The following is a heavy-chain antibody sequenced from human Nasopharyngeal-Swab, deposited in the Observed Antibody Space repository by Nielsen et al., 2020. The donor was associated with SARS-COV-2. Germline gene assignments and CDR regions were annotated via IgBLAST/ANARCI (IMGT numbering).Heavy chain of an antibody. J-gene: IGHJ3*02. V-gene: IGHV4-59*13. Sequence: SETLSLTCTVSGGSISSYYWSWIRQPPGKGLEWIGHIYYSGSTNYNPSLKSRVTISVDTSKNQSSLKLSSVTAADTAVYYCASYYDSEADAFDIWGQGTMVTVSS. CDR3: ASYYDSEADAFDI. CDR2: IYYSGST. D-gene: IGHD3-22*01. CDR1: GGSISSYY.